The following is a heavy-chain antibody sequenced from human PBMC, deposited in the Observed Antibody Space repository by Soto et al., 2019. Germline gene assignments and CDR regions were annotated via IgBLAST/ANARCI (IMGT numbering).Heavy chain of an antibody. Sequence: QVQLVQSGAEVKKPGSSVKVSCKASGGTFSSYAISWVRQAPGQGLEWMGGIIPIFGTANYAQKFQGRVTITADESTSTAYMELSSLRSEDTAVYYCVRVAIFGVVRGTYYFDYWGQGTLVTVSS. D-gene: IGHD3-3*01. CDR3: VRVAIFGVVRGTYYFDY. CDR2: IIPIFGTA. V-gene: IGHV1-69*01. CDR1: GGTFSSYA. J-gene: IGHJ4*02.